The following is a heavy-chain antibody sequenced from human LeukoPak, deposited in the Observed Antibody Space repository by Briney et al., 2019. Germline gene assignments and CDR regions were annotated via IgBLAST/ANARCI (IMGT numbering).Heavy chain of an antibody. CDR3: AKPITITGATDGFDI. Sequence: GGSLRLSCAASGFVFSTYWMNWIRQAPGKGLEWVANIKQDGSEKYYLDSVEGRFTISGDNAKNLLYLQMNNLRAEDTAVYYCAKPITITGATDGFDIWGQGAKVIVSS. D-gene: IGHD5-12*01. CDR1: GFVFSTYW. V-gene: IGHV3-7*01. J-gene: IGHJ3*02. CDR2: IKQDGSEK.